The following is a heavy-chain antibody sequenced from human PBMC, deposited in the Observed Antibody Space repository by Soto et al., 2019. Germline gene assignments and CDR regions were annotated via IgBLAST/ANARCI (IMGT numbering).Heavy chain of an antibody. V-gene: IGHV3-11*06. CDR1: GFTVSSNY. D-gene: IGHD2-2*01. J-gene: IGHJ4*02. CDR2: IGTSSGST. Sequence: GGSLRLSCAASGFTVSSNYRSWVRQAPGKGLEWISYIGTSSGSTLYADSVKGRFIISRDNAKNSLYLQMNSLRAEDTAMYYCTKSMTSDAMVDYWGQGTLVTVSS. CDR3: TKSMTSDAMVDY.